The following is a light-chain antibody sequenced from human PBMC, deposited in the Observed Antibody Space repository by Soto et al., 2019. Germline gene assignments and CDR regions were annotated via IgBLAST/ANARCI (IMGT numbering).Light chain of an antibody. Sequence: IQLTQSPSYLSASVGDRVTITCRESQGISSALAWYRQNPGSPPNLLIYDASTLVTGVPLRFSGSGSGTDFTLTISSLQPEDLATYYCQLLDTYPPMYIFGQGTKLESK. CDR2: DAS. CDR3: QLLDTYPPMYI. J-gene: IGKJ2*01. V-gene: IGKV1-13*02. CDR1: QGISSA.